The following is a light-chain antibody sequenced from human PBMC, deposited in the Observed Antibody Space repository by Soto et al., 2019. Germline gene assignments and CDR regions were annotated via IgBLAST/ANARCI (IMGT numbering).Light chain of an antibody. CDR3: QQRDIWPWT. V-gene: IGKV3-11*01. J-gene: IGKJ1*01. Sequence: EIVLTQPPATLSLSPLERAKLSCWASQSVNRYLVWYQQKPGQAPRLLMYDASKRATGIPARFSGSGSGTDFTLTISSLEPEDFAVYYCQQRDIWPWTFGQGTKVDIK. CDR2: DAS. CDR1: QSVNRY.